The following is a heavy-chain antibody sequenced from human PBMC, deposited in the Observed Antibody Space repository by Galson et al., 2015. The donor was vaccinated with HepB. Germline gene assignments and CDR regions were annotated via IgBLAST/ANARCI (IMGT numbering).Heavy chain of an antibody. D-gene: IGHD2-21*02. J-gene: IGHJ4*02. CDR1: GYTFTSYY. V-gene: IGHV1-46*01. CDR3: ARAYCGGDCYPYYSDY. Sequence: SVKVSCKASGYTFTSYYMHWVRQAPGQGLEWMGIINPSGGSTSYAQKFQGRVTMTRDTSTSTVYMELSSLRSEDTAVYYCARAYCGGDCYPYYSDYWGQGTLVTVSS. CDR2: INPSGGST.